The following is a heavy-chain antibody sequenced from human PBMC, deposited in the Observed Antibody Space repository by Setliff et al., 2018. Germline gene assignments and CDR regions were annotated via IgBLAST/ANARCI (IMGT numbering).Heavy chain of an antibody. Sequence: PSETLSLTCSVSGGSISGAGYYCSWIRQPAGKGLEWIGRIYTSGSTNYNPSLKSRVTISVDTSKNQFSLKLSSVTAADTAVYYRARERPLFWSGYYTWFDPWGQGTLVTVSS. CDR1: GGSISGAGYY. D-gene: IGHD3-3*01. J-gene: IGHJ5*02. V-gene: IGHV4-61*02. CDR2: IYTSGST. CDR3: ARERPLFWSGYYTWFDP.